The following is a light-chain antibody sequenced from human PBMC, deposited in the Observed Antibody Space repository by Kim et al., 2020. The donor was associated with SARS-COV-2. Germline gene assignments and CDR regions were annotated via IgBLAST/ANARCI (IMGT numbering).Light chain of an antibody. V-gene: IGLV1-44*01. CDR3: AAWDDSLNVYV. CDR1: SSNIGSNT. CDR2: SNN. J-gene: IGLJ1*01. Sequence: GQRVTISCSGSSSNIGSNTVNWYQQLPGTAPKLLIYSNNQRPSGVPDRFSGYKSGTSASLAISGLQSEDEADYYCAAWDDSLNVYVFGTGTKVTVL.